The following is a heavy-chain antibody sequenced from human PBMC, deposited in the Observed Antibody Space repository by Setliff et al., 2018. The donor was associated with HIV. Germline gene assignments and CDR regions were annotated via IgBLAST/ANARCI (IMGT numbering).Heavy chain of an antibody. Sequence: SETLSLTCTVSGGSISSSSYYWGWIRQPPGKGLEWIGTIYYSGSTYYNPSLKSRVTMSVDTSKNQFSLKLRSVTAADMAVYYCARVIYSYYDSTGYSCYFDYWGPGTLVTVSS. D-gene: IGHD3-22*01. CDR1: GGSISSSSYY. CDR3: ARVIYSYYDSTGYSCYFDY. CDR2: IYYSGST. J-gene: IGHJ4*02. V-gene: IGHV4-39*07.